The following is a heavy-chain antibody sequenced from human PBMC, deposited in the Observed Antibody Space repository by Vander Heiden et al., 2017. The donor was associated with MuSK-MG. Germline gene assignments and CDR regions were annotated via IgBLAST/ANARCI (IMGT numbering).Heavy chain of an antibody. CDR1: GITFGSYW. J-gene: IGHJ4*02. Sequence: EVQLVESGCGVVQPAGSVRRSCADSGITFGSYWLRWVRQGPGKRVGWGANINQDGSERYYVDTAKGRSTISIDNAMNSLYLQMNSLRAEDTAVYWCARDWSFEYWGQGALVTVSS. CDR2: INQDGSER. V-gene: IGHV3-7*01. CDR3: ARDWSFEY.